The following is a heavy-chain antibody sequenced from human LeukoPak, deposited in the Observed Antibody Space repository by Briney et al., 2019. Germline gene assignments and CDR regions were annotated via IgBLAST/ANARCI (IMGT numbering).Heavy chain of an antibody. CDR3: ARDLPPYCDFWSGYYHSSYDAFDI. V-gene: IGHV1-46*01. CDR2: INPSVGSA. D-gene: IGHD3-3*01. CDR1: GYTFTSYY. J-gene: IGHJ3*02. Sequence: ALVKVSCKASGYTFTSYYMHWVRQAPGQGLEWRGIINPSVGSASYAQKFQGRVTMTRDMSTSTVYMELSSLRSEDTAVYYCARDLPPYCDFWSGYYHSSYDAFDIWGQGTMVTVSS.